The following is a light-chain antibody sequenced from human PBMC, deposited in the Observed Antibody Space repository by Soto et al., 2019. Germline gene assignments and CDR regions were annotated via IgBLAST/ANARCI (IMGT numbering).Light chain of an antibody. J-gene: IGKJ2*01. Sequence: DIQMTQSPSSLSASVGDRVTIVCRASDDIRNDLGWFQQKPGKAPKRLISAASSLQNGVPSRFSGSRSGTEFTLTINTVQPEDMAAYYCLKHHSFPYTFGQGTKLEI. V-gene: IGKV1-17*01. CDR2: AAS. CDR3: LKHHSFPYT. CDR1: DDIRND.